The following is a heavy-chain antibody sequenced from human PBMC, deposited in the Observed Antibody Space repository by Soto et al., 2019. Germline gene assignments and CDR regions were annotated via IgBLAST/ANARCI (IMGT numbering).Heavy chain of an antibody. Sequence: ASVKVSCKVSGYTLTELSMHWVRQAPGKGLEWMGGFDPEDGETIYAQKFQGRVTMTEDTSTDTAYMELSSLRSEDTAVYYCATDPFYARGAWFDPWGQGTLVTVSS. CDR2: FDPEDGET. CDR1: GYTLTELS. CDR3: ATDPFYARGAWFDP. J-gene: IGHJ5*02. D-gene: IGHD3-16*01. V-gene: IGHV1-24*01.